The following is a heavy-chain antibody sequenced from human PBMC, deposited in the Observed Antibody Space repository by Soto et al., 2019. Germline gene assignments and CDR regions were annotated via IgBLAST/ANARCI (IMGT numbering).Heavy chain of an antibody. D-gene: IGHD1-1*01. CDR3: ARHLATTGTKGFTY. Sequence: SETLSLTCAVSSDSISSNSWWSWVRQPPGKGLEWIGEAHHSGRTNYDPSLKSRVTISVDKSNNQFSLKLNSVTAADTAVYYCARHLATTGTKGFTYWGLGTLVTSPQ. J-gene: IGHJ4*02. CDR2: AHHSGRT. CDR1: SDSISSNSW. V-gene: IGHV4-4*02.